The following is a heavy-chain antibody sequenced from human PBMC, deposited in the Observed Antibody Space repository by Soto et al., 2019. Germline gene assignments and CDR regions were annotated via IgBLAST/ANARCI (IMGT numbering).Heavy chain of an antibody. V-gene: IGHV3-23*01. J-gene: IGHJ4*02. D-gene: IGHD3-3*01. Sequence: GGSLRLSCAASGFTFASYAIIWVRQAPGRGLEWVSAIGGSGGSTYYADSVKGRFTISRDNSKNTLYLQMNSLRAEDTAVYYCAKDVHYDFWSGPIDYWGQGTLVTVSS. CDR3: AKDVHYDFWSGPIDY. CDR2: IGGSGGST. CDR1: GFTFASYA.